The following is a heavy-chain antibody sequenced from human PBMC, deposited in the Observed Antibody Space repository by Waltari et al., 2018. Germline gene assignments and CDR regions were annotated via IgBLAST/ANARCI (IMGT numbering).Heavy chain of an antibody. Sequence: QITLKESGPTLVKPTQTLTLTWTFSGFSLSTSGVGVGWIRQPPGKALEWLALIYWNDYKRYSPSLKSRLTITKDTSKNQVVLTMTNMDPVDTATYYCAHSAIPYSSGWLHFDYWGQGTLVTVSS. V-gene: IGHV2-5*01. CDR1: GFSLSTSGVG. CDR2: IYWNDYK. J-gene: IGHJ4*02. CDR3: AHSAIPYSSGWLHFDY. D-gene: IGHD6-19*01.